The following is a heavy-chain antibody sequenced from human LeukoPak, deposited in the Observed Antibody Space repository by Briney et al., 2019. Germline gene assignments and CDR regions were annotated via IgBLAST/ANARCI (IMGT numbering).Heavy chain of an antibody. CDR3: ARDKKAAAAADYYYYYMDV. Sequence: SETLSLTCTVSGGSISSGGYYWSWIRQPPGKGLEWIGYIYYSGSTNYNPSLKSRVTISVDTSKNQFSLKLSSVTAADTAVYYCARDKKAAAAADYYYYYMDVWGKGTTVTVSS. CDR1: GGSISSGGYY. J-gene: IGHJ6*03. V-gene: IGHV4-61*08. CDR2: IYYSGST. D-gene: IGHD6-13*01.